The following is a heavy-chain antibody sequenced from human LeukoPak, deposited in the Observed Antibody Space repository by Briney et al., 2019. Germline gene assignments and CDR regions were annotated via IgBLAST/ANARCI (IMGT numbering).Heavy chain of an antibody. CDR1: GYTFTSYG. D-gene: IGHD6-19*01. V-gene: IGHV1-18*01. CDR3: ARDRGSGWQGSFDY. J-gene: IGHJ4*02. Sequence: GASLKVSCKASGYTFTSYGISWVRQAPGQGLEWMGWISAYNGNTNYAQKLQGRVTMTTDTSTSTAYMELRSLRSDDTAVYYCARDRGSGWQGSFDYWGQGTLVTVSS. CDR2: ISAYNGNT.